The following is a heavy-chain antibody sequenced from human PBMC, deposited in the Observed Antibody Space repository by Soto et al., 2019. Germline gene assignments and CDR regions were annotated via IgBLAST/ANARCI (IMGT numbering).Heavy chain of an antibody. D-gene: IGHD2-15*01. J-gene: IGHJ4*02. V-gene: IGHV4-34*01. Sequence: QVQLQQWGAGLLKPSENLYLTCAVYGGSFSGYYWSWIRQHPGKGLEWIEEINHSVRNNHNPSLKSRVTISLHTSKNQSSLNLTSVTAADTAVYYCARGLPGWAVGGYCRGGSCQGHGSPCYYWGQGTLVTVSS. CDR3: ARGLPGWAVGGYCRGGSCQGHGSPCYY. CDR2: INHSVRN. CDR1: GGSFSGYY.